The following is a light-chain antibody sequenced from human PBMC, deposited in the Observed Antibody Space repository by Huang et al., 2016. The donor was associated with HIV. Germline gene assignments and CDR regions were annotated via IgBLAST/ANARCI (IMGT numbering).Light chain of an antibody. Sequence: DIVMTQSPDSLAVFLGERATINCKSSQSVLYNSNTKNYLTWYQHRPGQPPRLLIYWASTRESGVPARFSGSGSGTDFTLTISSLQAEDVAVYYCQQYYSTPYTFGQGTKLEIK. CDR1: QSVLYNSNTKNY. CDR3: QQYYSTPYT. V-gene: IGKV4-1*01. J-gene: IGKJ2*01. CDR2: WAS.